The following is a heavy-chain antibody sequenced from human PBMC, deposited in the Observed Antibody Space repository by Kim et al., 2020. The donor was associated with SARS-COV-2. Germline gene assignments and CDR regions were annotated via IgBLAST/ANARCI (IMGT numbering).Heavy chain of an antibody. CDR3: ARSMELLAAMGY. V-gene: IGHV4-39*01. CDR2: VYYGGTT. J-gene: IGHJ4*02. D-gene: IGHD1-26*01. CDR1: GGSISSTSYY. Sequence: SETLSLTCTVSGGSISSTSYYWGWIRQPPGKGLEWIGSVYYGGTTHSNPSLKSRVTISVDTSKNQFSLNLSSVTAADTAVYYCARSMELLAAMGYWGQGT.